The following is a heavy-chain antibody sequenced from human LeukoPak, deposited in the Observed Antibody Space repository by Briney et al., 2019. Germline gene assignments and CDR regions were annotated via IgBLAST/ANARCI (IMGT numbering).Heavy chain of an antibody. CDR2: ISYDGSNK. J-gene: IGHJ6*03. D-gene: IGHD3-10*01. V-gene: IGHV3-30*03. CDR3: ARGMVRGVIGYMDV. CDR1: GFTFINYG. Sequence: GGSLRLSCAASGFTFINYGMHWVRQAPGKGLEWVAVISYDGSNKYYADSVKGRFTISRDNSKNTLYLQMNSLRSEDTAVYYCARGMVRGVIGYMDVWGKGTTVTVSS.